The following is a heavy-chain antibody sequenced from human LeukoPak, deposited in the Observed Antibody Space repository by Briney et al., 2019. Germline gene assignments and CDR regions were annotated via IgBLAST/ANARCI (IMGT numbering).Heavy chain of an antibody. Sequence: GGSLRLSCTASGFTFSRYSMNWVCQAPGKGLEWISSISTGSTYINFADSVKGRFTISRDNAKNSLYLQMSSLRAEDTAVYYCETYDSAGRGYWGQGTLVTVSS. V-gene: IGHV3-21*01. D-gene: IGHD3-22*01. CDR1: GFTFSRYS. J-gene: IGHJ4*02. CDR3: ETYDSAGRGY. CDR2: ISTGSTYI.